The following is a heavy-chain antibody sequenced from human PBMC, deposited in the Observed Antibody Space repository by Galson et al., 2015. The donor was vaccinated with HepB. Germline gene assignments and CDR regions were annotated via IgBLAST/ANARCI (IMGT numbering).Heavy chain of an antibody. D-gene: IGHD3-3*01. V-gene: IGHV6-1*01. J-gene: IGHJ4*02. Sequence: CAISGDSVSSNSAAWNWIRQSPSRGLEWLGRTYYRSKWYNDYAVSVKSRITINPDTSKNQFSLQLNSVTPEDTAVYYCARVSAYDFWSGWDAAFDIWGQGTLVTVSS. CDR3: ARVSAYDFWSGWDAAFDI. CDR2: TYYRSKWYN. CDR1: GDSVSSNSAA.